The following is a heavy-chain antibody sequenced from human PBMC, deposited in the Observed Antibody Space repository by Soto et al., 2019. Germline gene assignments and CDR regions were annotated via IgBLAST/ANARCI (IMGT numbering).Heavy chain of an antibody. CDR2: IYFSGST. CDR3: ARAYSSSWYGGGNLNWFDP. Sequence: SETLSLTCTVSGGSISSSSYYWGWIRQPPGKGLDWIGSIYFSGSTYYNPSLKSRVTISVDTSKNQFSLKLSSVTAADTAVYYCARAYSSSWYGGGNLNWFDPWGQGTLVTVSS. V-gene: IGHV4-39*01. D-gene: IGHD6-13*01. CDR1: GGSISSSSYY. J-gene: IGHJ5*02.